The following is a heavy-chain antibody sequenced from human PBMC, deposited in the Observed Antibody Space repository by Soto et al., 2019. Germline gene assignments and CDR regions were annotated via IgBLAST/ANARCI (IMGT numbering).Heavy chain of an antibody. V-gene: IGHV1-2*02. J-gene: IGHJ6*02. D-gene: IGHD6-6*01. Sequence: QVQLVQSGADVKKPGASVKVSCKASGYRFTDYYIYWVRQAPGQGLEWMGWLNPNSGGAHYAQKFQGRVTMTWDTSLSTAYMELSRLGSDDTAIYFCARVRAARPNYFYYGMDVWGQGTTVTVSS. CDR2: LNPNSGGA. CDR1: GYRFTDYY. CDR3: ARVRAARPNYFYYGMDV.